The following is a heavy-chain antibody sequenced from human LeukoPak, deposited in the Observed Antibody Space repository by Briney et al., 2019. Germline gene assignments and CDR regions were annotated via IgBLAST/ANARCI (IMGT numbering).Heavy chain of an antibody. Sequence: ASVKVSCMASGYTFTDCYLHWVRQAPRQGLEWMGWINPKSGGTNYAQKFQGRVTMTRDTSISTAYMDLSRLRSDDTAVYYCARVRNKMLVVITGAFDIWGQGTMVTVSS. CDR3: ARVRNKMLVVITGAFDI. CDR1: GYTFTDCY. J-gene: IGHJ3*02. V-gene: IGHV1-2*02. CDR2: INPKSGGT. D-gene: IGHD3-22*01.